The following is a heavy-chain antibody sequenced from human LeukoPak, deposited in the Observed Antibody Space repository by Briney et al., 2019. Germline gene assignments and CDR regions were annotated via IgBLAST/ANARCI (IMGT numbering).Heavy chain of an antibody. CDR2: IYYSGST. J-gene: IGHJ4*02. CDR1: GGSISSYY. CDR3: ARGLRTAMVLDY. Sequence: SETLSLTCTVSGGSISSYYWTWIRQPPGKGLEWIGYIYYSGSTNYNPSLKSRVTISVDTSKNQFSLKLSSVTAADTAVYYCARGLRTAMVLDYWGQGTLVTVSS. V-gene: IGHV4-59*12. D-gene: IGHD5-18*01.